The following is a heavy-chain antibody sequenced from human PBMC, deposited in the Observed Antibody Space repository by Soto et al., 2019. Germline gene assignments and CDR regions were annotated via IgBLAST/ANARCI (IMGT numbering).Heavy chain of an antibody. D-gene: IGHD2-15*01. Sequence: QVQLQQWGAGLLKPSETLSLTCAVYGGSFSGYYWSWIRQPPGKGLEWIGEINHSGSTNYNPSLKSRVTISVDTSKNQFSLKLSSVTAADTAVYYCARGSFRGYCSGGSCRNDAFDIWGQGTMVTXSS. V-gene: IGHV4-34*01. CDR1: GGSFSGYY. J-gene: IGHJ3*02. CDR3: ARGSFRGYCSGGSCRNDAFDI. CDR2: INHSGST.